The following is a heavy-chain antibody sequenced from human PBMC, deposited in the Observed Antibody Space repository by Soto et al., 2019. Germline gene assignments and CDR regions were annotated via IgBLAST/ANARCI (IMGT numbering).Heavy chain of an antibody. J-gene: IGHJ3*02. CDR2: MSHSGGT. Sequence: QVQLQQWGAGLLKPSETLSLTCAVYGGFVSSGSYYWSWIRQPPGKGLEWIGEMSHSGGTHFNPSPKRRVTISVDTSKNQFSLKMSSVTAADTALYYCARVERGTATTVVDAFDIWGPGTMVTVSS. CDR1: GGFVSSGSYY. D-gene: IGHD1-1*01. V-gene: IGHV4-34*01. CDR3: ARVERGTATTVVDAFDI.